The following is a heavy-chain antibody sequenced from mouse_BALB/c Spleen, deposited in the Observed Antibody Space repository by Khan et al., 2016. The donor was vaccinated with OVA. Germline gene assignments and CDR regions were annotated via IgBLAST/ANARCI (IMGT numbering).Heavy chain of an antibody. Sequence: QVQLQQPGAELVKPGTSVKLSCKTSGYTFPSYWIQWVKQRPGQGLGWIGQIFPGTGTTYYNENLKDKATLTVDTSSNSAYMQLTSLTSEDSAVYFCARGYFGNYEFVYWGQGTLVTVAP. CDR3: ARGYFGNYEFVY. J-gene: IGHJ3*01. D-gene: IGHD2-1*01. V-gene: IGHV1S132*01. CDR1: GYTFPSYW. CDR2: IFPGTGTT.